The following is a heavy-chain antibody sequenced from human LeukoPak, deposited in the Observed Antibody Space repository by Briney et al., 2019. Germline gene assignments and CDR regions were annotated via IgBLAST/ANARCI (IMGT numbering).Heavy chain of an antibody. CDR3: ARDASGSFIYYYYYGMDV. CDR2: ISAYNGNT. D-gene: IGHD3-10*01. CDR1: GYTFTSYG. V-gene: IGHV1-18*01. J-gene: IGHJ6*02. Sequence: ASVKVSCKASGYTFTSYGISWVRQAPGQGLEWMGWISAYNGNTNYAQKLQGRVTMTTDTSTSTAYMELRSLRSDDTAVYYYARDASGSFIYYYYYGMDVWGQGTTVTVSS.